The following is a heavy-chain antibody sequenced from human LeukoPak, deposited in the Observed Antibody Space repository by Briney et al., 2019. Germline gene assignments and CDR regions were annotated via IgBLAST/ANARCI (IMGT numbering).Heavy chain of an antibody. CDR3: SRSLNY. CDR1: GFTFSGSW. J-gene: IGHJ4*02. Sequence: GGSLRLSCAASGFTFSGSWMDWVRQAPGKGLEWVANIKEDGSKTYYVDSAKGRFTISRDNVKSSLYLQLDSLRVEDTAIYYCSRSLNYWGQGTLVAVSS. CDR2: IKEDGSKT. V-gene: IGHV3-7*01.